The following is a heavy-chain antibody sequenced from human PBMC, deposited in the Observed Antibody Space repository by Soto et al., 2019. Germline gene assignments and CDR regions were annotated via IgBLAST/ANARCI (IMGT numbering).Heavy chain of an antibody. V-gene: IGHV1-3*01. J-gene: IGHJ6*02. CDR1: GYTFTTYD. Sequence: ASVKVSCKASGYTFTTYDMHWVRQAPGQRLEWMGWINAGNGNTKYSQKFQGRVTITRDTSASTAYMELRSLRSDDTAVYYCARLYCISTSCYLGMDVWGQGTTVTVSS. D-gene: IGHD2-2*01. CDR3: ARLYCISTSCYLGMDV. CDR2: INAGNGNT.